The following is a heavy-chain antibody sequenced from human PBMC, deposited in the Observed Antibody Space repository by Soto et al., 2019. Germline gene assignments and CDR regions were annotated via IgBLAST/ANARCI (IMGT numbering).Heavy chain of an antibody. CDR1: GFTFSSYG. CDR3: AKGLAYCGGDCYSRFDL. Sequence: QVQLVESGGGVVQPGRSLRLSCAASGFTFSSYGMHWVRQAPGKGLEWVAVISYDGSNKYYADSVKGRFTISRDNSKNTVYLQMNSLRAEDTAVYYCAKGLAYCGGDCYSRFDLWGRGTLVTVSS. J-gene: IGHJ2*01. CDR2: ISYDGSNK. V-gene: IGHV3-30*18. D-gene: IGHD2-21*02.